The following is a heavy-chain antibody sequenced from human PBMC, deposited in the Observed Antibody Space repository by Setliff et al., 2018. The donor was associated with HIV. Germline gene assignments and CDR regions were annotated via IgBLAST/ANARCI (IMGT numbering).Heavy chain of an antibody. V-gene: IGHV4-59*01. CDR2: ISYTGTT. CDR3: ARHVARFDYDTGGYYVSHFDY. Sequence: PSETLSLTCTVSGGSISNYYWSWIRQPPGKGLEWIGYISYTGTTKYNPSLKSRVTISVDTSKNQFSVRLSSVSAADTAVYFCARHVARFDYDTGGYYVSHFDYWGQGTQVTV. CDR1: GGSISNYY. D-gene: IGHD3-22*01. J-gene: IGHJ4*02.